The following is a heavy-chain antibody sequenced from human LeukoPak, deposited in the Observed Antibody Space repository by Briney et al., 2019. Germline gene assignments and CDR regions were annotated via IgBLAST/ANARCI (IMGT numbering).Heavy chain of an antibody. V-gene: IGHV1-69*13. J-gene: IGHJ3*02. Sequence: SVKVSCKASGGTFSSYAISWVRQAPGQGLEWMGGIIPIFGTANYAQKFQGRVTITADESTSTAYMELSSLRSEDTAVYYCARDSGGVYGSGSYYKNAFDIWGQGTMVTVSS. CDR2: IIPIFGTA. D-gene: IGHD3-10*01. CDR1: GGTFSSYA. CDR3: ARDSGGVYGSGSYYKNAFDI.